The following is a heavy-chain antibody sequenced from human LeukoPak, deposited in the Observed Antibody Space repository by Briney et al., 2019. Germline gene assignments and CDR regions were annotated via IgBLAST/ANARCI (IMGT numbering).Heavy chain of an antibody. D-gene: IGHD2-15*01. V-gene: IGHV3-23*01. CDR2: ISDTGNT. J-gene: IGHJ4*02. CDR1: GFTLSSYA. CDR3: AKAPVTTCRGAFRYPFDY. Sequence: GGSLRLSCAASGFTLSSYAMSWVRQAPGKGLEWVSAISDTGNTYHADSVKGRFTISRDSSKNTLFLQMNRLRPEDAAVYYCAKAPVTTCRGAFRYPFDYWGLGTLVTVSS.